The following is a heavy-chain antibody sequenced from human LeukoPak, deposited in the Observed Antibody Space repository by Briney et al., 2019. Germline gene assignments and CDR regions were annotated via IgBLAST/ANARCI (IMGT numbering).Heavy chain of an antibody. V-gene: IGHV4-39*01. D-gene: IGHD1-7*01. J-gene: IGHJ4*02. CDR1: GGSISSSSYY. Sequence: SETLSLTCTVSGGSISSSSYYWGWIRQPPGKGLEWIGSIYYSGSTYYNPSLKSRVTMSVDTSKNQFSLKLSSVTAADTAVYYCARHSGGGLRELFGYWGQGTLVTVSS. CDR3: ARHSGGGLRELFGY. CDR2: IYYSGST.